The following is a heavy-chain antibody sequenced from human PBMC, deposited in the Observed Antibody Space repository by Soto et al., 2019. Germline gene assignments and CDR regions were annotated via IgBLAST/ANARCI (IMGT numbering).Heavy chain of an antibody. Sequence: ASETLSLTCTVSGGSSISSSYYWGWIRQPPGKGLELIGYIYYSGSTNYNPSLRSRVTISVDTSKNQFSLKLSSVTAADTAVYYCARWVGHFDFWGPGTLVTVSS. CDR1: GGSSISSSYY. CDR2: IYYSGST. J-gene: IGHJ4*02. CDR3: ARWVGHFDF. D-gene: IGHD1-26*01. V-gene: IGHV4-61*05.